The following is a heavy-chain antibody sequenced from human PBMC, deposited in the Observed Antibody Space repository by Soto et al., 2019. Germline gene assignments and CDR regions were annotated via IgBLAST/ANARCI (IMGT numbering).Heavy chain of an antibody. CDR2: ISAYNGKT. D-gene: IGHD5-12*01. V-gene: IGHV1-18*01. CDR3: ARSGDVNYYHGIDV. Sequence: QVQLVQSGGEVKKPGASVKLSCTASGYTFTSYGISWVRQAPGQGLEWMGWISAYNGKTNYAQNVQGRVTMTTDTSTRTAYMELRSMKSDDTAVYYCARSGDVNYYHGIDVWGQGTTVTVAS. J-gene: IGHJ6*02. CDR1: GYTFTSYG.